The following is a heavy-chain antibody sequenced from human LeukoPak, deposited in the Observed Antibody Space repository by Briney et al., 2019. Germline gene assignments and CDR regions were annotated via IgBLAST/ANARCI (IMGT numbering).Heavy chain of an antibody. J-gene: IGHJ6*02. Sequence: GASVNVSCKASGYTFTSYGISWVRQAPAQALDWMGWISAYNGNTNYAQKLQGRVTMTTDTSTSTAYMELRSLRSDDTAVYYCAAFKGGSGLRYYGMDVWGQGTTVTVSS. CDR1: GYTFTSYG. V-gene: IGHV1-18*01. CDR2: ISAYNGNT. CDR3: AAFKGGSGLRYYGMDV. D-gene: IGHD6-25*01.